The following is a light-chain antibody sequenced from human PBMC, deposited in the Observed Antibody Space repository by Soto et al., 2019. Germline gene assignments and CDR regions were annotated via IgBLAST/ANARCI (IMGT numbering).Light chain of an antibody. J-gene: IGKJ5*01. CDR3: QQYYGDPPGIT. CDR2: WAS. CDR1: QSVFYSSNNRNY. Sequence: DIVMTQSPDSLDVSLGERATISCKSSQSVFYSSNNRNYLAWYQQKPGQPPKLLFYWASTRESGVPDRFSGSGSGTDFTLTISSLQAEDVAVYYCQQYYGDPPGITFGQRTRLEIK. V-gene: IGKV4-1*01.